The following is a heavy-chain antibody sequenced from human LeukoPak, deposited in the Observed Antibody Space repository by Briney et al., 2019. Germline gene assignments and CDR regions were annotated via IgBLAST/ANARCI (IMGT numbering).Heavy chain of an antibody. CDR1: GGSFSGYY. CDR2: INHSGST. J-gene: IGHJ6*02. V-gene: IGHV4-34*01. D-gene: IGHD3-10*01. Sequence: PSETLSLTCAVYGGSFSGYYWSWIRQPPGKGLEWIGEINHSGSTNYNPSLKSRVTISVDTSKNQFSLKLSSVTAADTAVYYCARETVRGRYYYYGMDVWGQGTTVTVSS. CDR3: ARETVRGRYYYYGMDV.